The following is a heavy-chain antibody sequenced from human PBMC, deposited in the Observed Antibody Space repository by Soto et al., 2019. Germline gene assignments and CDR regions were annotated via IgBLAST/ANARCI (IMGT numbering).Heavy chain of an antibody. V-gene: IGHV3-23*01. J-gene: IGHJ4*02. Sequence: GGSLRLSCVGSRFTFSDYAMTWVRQAPGKGLEWVATISFGGGNTYYADSLEGRFTTSRDNSKNTLYLQMDSLRAEDTAVYYCVTYSPTYSSSWTLIDYWGQGTLVTVSS. CDR2: ISFGGGNT. D-gene: IGHD2-2*01. CDR3: VTYSPTYSSSWTLIDY. CDR1: RFTFSDYA.